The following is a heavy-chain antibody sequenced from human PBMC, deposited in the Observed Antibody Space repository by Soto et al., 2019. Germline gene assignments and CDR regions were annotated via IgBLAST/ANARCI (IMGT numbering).Heavy chain of an antibody. J-gene: IGHJ5*02. Sequence: QVRLVQSGAEVKKPGSSVKVSCKASGGTFSNYAITWLRLAPGQGLEWLGGIIPVFGTVNYAQKFQGRVTITADESTSTDYMELNTLRSEDTAVYYCARDNPYTISFGNWFDPWGQGTLVIVS. D-gene: IGHD6-13*01. CDR1: GGTFSNYA. CDR3: ARDNPYTISFGNWFDP. V-gene: IGHV1-69*01. CDR2: IIPVFGTV.